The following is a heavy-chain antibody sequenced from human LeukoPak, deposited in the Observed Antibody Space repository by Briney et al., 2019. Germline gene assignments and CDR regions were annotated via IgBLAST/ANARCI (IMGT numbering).Heavy chain of an antibody. J-gene: IGHJ5*02. D-gene: IGHD3-10*01. CDR3: ARDYVSGSFGP. Sequence: GGSLRLSCGASGFNFSTYSMTWVRQTPGKGLEWVASISSSTAYTSYADSVKGRFTISRDNAKKSLYLQMNSLGAEDTAVYYCARDYVSGSFGPWGQGTLVTVSS. CDR1: GFNFSTYS. V-gene: IGHV3-21*04. CDR2: ISSSTAYT.